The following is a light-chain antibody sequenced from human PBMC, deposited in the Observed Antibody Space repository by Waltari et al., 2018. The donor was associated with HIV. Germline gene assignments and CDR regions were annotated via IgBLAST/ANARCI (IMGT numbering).Light chain of an antibody. CDR3: QQYNNWPPRDT. J-gene: IGKJ2*01. CDR2: DAS. Sequence: EILMTQSPATLSVSPGERATLCCRASQSVSSNLAWYQQKPGQAPRLLVYDASTRATGIPARFSGSGSGTEFTLTISSLQSEDFAVYYCQQYNNWPPRDTFGQGTKLEIK. V-gene: IGKV3-15*01. CDR1: QSVSSN.